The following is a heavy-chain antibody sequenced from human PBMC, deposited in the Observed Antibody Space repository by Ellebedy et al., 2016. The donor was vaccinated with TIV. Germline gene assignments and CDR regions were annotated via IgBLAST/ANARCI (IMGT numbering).Heavy chain of an antibody. V-gene: IGHV4-30-4*01. J-gene: IGHJ3*02. CDR3: ARGVVVTGTHAFDI. CDR1: GGSISSDNYY. Sequence: SETLSLTCTVSGGSISSDNYYWTWIRQPPGRGLEWIGYIYYSESTYYNPSLKSRVTTSIDTSKNQFSLKLNSVTAADTAVYFCARGVVVTGTHAFDIWGQGTMVTVSS. D-gene: IGHD2-21*02. CDR2: IYYSEST.